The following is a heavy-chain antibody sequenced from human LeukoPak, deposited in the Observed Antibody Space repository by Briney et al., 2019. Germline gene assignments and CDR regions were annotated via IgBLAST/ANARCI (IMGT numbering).Heavy chain of an antibody. J-gene: IGHJ4*02. V-gene: IGHV3-48*03. Sequence: GGSLRLSCAASGFTFSSYEMNWVRQAPGKGLEWVSYISSSGSTIYYADSVKGRFTISRDNAKNSLYLQMNSLRAEDTAVYYCARVGYDSSGYPEVEYFDYWGQGTLVTVSS. D-gene: IGHD3-22*01. CDR3: ARVGYDSSGYPEVEYFDY. CDR2: ISSSGSTI. CDR1: GFTFSSYE.